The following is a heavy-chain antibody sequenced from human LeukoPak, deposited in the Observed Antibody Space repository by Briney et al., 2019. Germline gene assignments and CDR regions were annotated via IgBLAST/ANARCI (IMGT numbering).Heavy chain of an antibody. CDR1: GYTFTGYY. D-gene: IGHD2-2*01. V-gene: IGHV1-2*02. J-gene: IGHJ4*02. CDR3: ARCGSTSCYPPYYFDY. Sequence: ASVKVSCKASGYTFTGYYMHWVRQAPGQGLEWMGWINPNSGGTNYAQKFQGRVTMTRDTSISTAYMELSRLRSDDTAVYYCARCGSTSCYPPYYFDYWGQGTLLTVSS. CDR2: INPNSGGT.